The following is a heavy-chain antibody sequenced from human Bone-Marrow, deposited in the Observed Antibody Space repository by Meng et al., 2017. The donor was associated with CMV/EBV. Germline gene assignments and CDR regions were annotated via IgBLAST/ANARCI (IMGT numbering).Heavy chain of an antibody. CDR3: IWNDLGDY. Sequence: EVQLLEPGGGLVQPGGSLRLSCAASGFTFSSYAMSWVRQAPGKGLEWVGRIKSKTDGETADYNAPVKGRFTISRDDSKNTLYLQMNSLKTEDTAIYYCIWNDLGDYWGQGTLVTVSS. D-gene: IGHD1-1*01. CDR2: IKSKTDGETA. J-gene: IGHJ4*02. CDR1: GFTFSSYA. V-gene: IGHV3-15*01.